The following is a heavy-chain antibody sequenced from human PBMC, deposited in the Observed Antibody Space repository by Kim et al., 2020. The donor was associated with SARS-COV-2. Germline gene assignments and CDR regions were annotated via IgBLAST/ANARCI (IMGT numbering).Heavy chain of an antibody. D-gene: IGHD3-22*01. V-gene: IGHV3-74*01. J-gene: IGHJ4*02. CDR3: ARRAVDSSGTYYFDY. Sequence: ADSVKGRFPISRDNAKNTLYLQMNSRRAEDTALYYCARRAVDSSGTYYFDYWGQGTLVTVSS.